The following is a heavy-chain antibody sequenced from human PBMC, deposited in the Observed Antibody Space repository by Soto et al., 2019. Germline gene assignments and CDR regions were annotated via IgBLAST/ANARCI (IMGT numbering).Heavy chain of an antibody. Sequence: GGSLRLSCAASGFIFTNYAMNWVRQAPGKGLEWVSVIGGRGNSAYYADSVQGRFTISRDNSKNTLSLQMSSLTADDTAIYYSVREGRGSFAFWGRGTMVTVSS. D-gene: IGHD5-12*01. CDR3: VREGRGSFAF. V-gene: IGHV3-23*01. J-gene: IGHJ3*01. CDR1: GFIFTNYA. CDR2: IGGRGNSA.